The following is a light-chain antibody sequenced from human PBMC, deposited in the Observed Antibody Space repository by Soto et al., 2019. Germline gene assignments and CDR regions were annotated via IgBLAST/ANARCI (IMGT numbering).Light chain of an antibody. CDR2: GEX. V-gene: IGKV3-20*01. CDR3: QQHGRCPTIT. J-gene: IGKJ5*01. Sequence: LTLSPFALSLSPGERATLSCRASQCFSNNYLAWYRQKPGQAPRIFXXGEXSRATDIPERFIGSGSGRHFTLNLNSMDPADFGGCYCQQHGRCPTITFGQGTRLDIK. CDR1: QCFSNNY.